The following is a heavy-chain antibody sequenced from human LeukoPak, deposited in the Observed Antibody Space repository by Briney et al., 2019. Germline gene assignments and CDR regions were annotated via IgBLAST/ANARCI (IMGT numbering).Heavy chain of an antibody. CDR1: GGSISSYY. V-gene: IGHV4-59*08. Sequence: SETLSLTCTVSGGSISSYYWSWIRQPPGKGLEWIGYIYYSGSTNYNPSLKSRVTISVDTSKNQFSLKLSSVTAADTAVYYCARRRYCSGGSCYGDAFDIWGQGTMVTVSS. CDR3: ARRRYCSGGSCYGDAFDI. J-gene: IGHJ3*02. D-gene: IGHD2-15*01. CDR2: IYYSGST.